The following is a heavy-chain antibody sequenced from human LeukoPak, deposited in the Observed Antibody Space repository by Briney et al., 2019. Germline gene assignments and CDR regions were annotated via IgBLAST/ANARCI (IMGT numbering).Heavy chain of an antibody. CDR2: IIPILGIA. CDR3: ALPYYGSGSLNWFDP. V-gene: IGHV1-69*02. D-gene: IGHD3-10*01. J-gene: IGHJ5*02. CDR1: GGTFSSYT. Sequence: GSSVKVPCKASGGTFSSYTISWVRQAPGQGLEWMGRIIPILGIANYAQKFQGRATITADKSTSTAYMELSSLRSEDTAVYYCALPYYGSGSLNWFDPWGQGTLVTVSS.